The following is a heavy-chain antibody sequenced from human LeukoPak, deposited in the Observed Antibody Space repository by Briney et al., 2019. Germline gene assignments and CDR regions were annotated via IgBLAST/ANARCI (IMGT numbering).Heavy chain of an antibody. CDR3: ARGGGYYPIDY. D-gene: IGHD2-15*01. CDR1: GFTVSSNY. Sequence: GGSLRLSCAASGFTVSSNYMSWVRQAPGKGLEWVSAISGRGDRAYYADSVKGRFTISRDTSKNTLYLQVNSLRAEDTAVYYCARGGGYYPIDYWGQGTLVAVSS. J-gene: IGHJ4*02. V-gene: IGHV3-53*01. CDR2: SGRGDRA.